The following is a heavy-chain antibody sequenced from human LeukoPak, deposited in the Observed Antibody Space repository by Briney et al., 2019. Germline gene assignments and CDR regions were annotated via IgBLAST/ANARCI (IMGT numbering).Heavy chain of an antibody. D-gene: IGHD6-19*01. CDR1: GFTFSTYA. J-gene: IGHJ4*02. CDR3: ARDQWLVLGGDY. Sequence: GGSLRLSCAASGFTFSTYATHWVRQTPGKGLEWVAIISYDGSYKFYADSVKGRFTISRDNSKNTVYLQMNSLRVEDTAVYYCARDQWLVLGGDYWGQGTLVAVSS. V-gene: IGHV3-30*04. CDR2: ISYDGSYK.